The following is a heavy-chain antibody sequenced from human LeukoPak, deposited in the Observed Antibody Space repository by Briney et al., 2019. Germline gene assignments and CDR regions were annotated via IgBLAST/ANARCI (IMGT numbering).Heavy chain of an antibody. Sequence: SGGSLRLSCAASGFTFSRYGMHWVRQAPGKGLEWLAVISYDGTDKHYADSVKGRFTISRDNSKNTLYLQMNSLRAEDTAVYFRARARSGDGFNLDYWGQGTLVTVSS. CDR3: ARARSGDGFNLDY. V-gene: IGHV3-33*01. D-gene: IGHD5-24*01. J-gene: IGHJ4*02. CDR1: GFTFSRYG. CDR2: ISYDGTDK.